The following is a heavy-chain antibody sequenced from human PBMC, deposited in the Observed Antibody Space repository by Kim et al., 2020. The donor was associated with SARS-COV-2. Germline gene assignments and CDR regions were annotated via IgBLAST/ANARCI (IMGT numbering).Heavy chain of an antibody. CDR1: GGSIGTYF. CDR3: ARHLSGSGTFYNLGS. D-gene: IGHD3-10*01. J-gene: IGHJ4*02. Sequence: SETLSLTCSVSGGSIGTYFWSWIRQTPDMRLEWIACIHYSEATRYNPSLKSRVTISLDSSKNLFSLQLRSVTAADTAIYYCARHLSGSGTFYNLGSWGQGALVTVSS. V-gene: IGHV4-59*08. CDR2: IHYSEAT.